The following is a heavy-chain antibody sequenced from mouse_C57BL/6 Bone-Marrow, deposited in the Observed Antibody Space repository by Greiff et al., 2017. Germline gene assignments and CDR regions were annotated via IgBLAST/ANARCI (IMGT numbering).Heavy chain of an antibody. Sequence: VQLQQPGAELVKPGASVTLSCKASGYTFTSYWLHWVQPRPGRGLEWIGRIDPNSGGTKYTELFKSTATLTVDKPSMTAYMQLSSLTSEDSAVYYCAIGTGTWFAYWRQGTLVTVSA. CDR1: GYTFTSYW. J-gene: IGHJ3*01. V-gene: IGHV1-72*01. CDR2: IDPNSGGT. CDR3: AIGTGTWFAY. D-gene: IGHD4-1*01.